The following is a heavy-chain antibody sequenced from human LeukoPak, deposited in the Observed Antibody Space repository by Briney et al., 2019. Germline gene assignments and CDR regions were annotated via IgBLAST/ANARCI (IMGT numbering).Heavy chain of an antibody. D-gene: IGHD5-12*01. CDR3: ARGSVDIVATIFSYFDY. CDR1: GGTFSSYA. V-gene: IGHV1-69*13. J-gene: IGHJ4*02. Sequence: GASVKVSCKVSGGTFSSYAISWVRQAPGQGLEWMGGIIPIFGTANYAQKFQGRVTITADESTSTAYMELSSLRSEDTALYYCARGSVDIVATIFSYFDYWGQGTLVTVSS. CDR2: IIPIFGTA.